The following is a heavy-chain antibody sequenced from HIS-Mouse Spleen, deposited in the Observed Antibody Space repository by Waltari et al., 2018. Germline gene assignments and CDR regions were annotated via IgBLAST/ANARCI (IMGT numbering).Heavy chain of an antibody. D-gene: IGHD7-27*01. Sequence: EVQLVESGGGWVQPGGSLRLSCAASGFTVRSNYMRWVRQAPGKGLACVSVIYSGGSTYYADSVKGRFTISRDNSKNPLYLQLNSLRAEDTAVYYCARSNWYFDYWGQGTLVTVSS. CDR2: IYSGGST. J-gene: IGHJ4*02. V-gene: IGHV3-66*01. CDR1: GFTVRSNY. CDR3: ARSNWYFDY.